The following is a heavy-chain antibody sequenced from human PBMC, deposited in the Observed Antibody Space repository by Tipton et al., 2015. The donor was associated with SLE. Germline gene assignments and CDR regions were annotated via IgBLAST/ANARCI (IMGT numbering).Heavy chain of an antibody. CDR2: MYYSGST. Sequence: TLSLTCTVSGDSISSSSYSWGWIRQPPGKGLEWIGYMYYSGSTNYNPSLKSRVTMSVDTSKNQFSLKLSSVTAADTAVYYCARHDGYYDRTFQHWGQGTLVTVSS. CDR1: GDSISSSSYS. CDR3: ARHDGYYDRTFQH. D-gene: IGHD3-22*01. V-gene: IGHV4-61*05. J-gene: IGHJ1*01.